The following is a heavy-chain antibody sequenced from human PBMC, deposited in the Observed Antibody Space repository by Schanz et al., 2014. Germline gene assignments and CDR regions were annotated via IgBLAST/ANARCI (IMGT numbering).Heavy chain of an antibody. CDR2: ITAYNGDT. CDR1: GYTFTSHG. Sequence: QVQVEQSGPEVKKPGASVKVSCKASGYTFTSHGISWVRQAPGQGLEWMGWITAYNGDTNYALKLQGRVTMTTDTSTGTAYMELRSLRSDDTALYYCTRGGYSYALSAFDIWGQGTMVTVSS. CDR3: TRGGYSYALSAFDI. J-gene: IGHJ3*02. V-gene: IGHV1-18*01. D-gene: IGHD5-18*01.